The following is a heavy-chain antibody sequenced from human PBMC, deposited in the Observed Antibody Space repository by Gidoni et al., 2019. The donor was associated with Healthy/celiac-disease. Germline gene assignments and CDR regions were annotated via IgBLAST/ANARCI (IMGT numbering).Heavy chain of an antibody. D-gene: IGHD5-18*01. CDR3: ARGTAMVQFDY. V-gene: IGHV4-61*01. CDR2: IYYSGST. CDR1: GGSVSSGSYY. J-gene: IGHJ4*02. Sequence: QVQLQESGPGLVKPSETLSLTCTVSGGSVSSGSYYWSWIRQPPGKGLEWIGYIYYSGSTNYNPSLKSRVTISVDTSKNQFSLKLSSVTAADTAVYYCARGTAMVQFDYWGQGTLVTVSS.